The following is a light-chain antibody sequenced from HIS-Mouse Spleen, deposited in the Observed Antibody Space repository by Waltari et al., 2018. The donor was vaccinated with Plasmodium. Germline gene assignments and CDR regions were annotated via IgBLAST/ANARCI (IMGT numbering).Light chain of an antibody. CDR3: QSYDSSNWV. J-gene: IGLJ3*02. CDR2: EDN. Sequence: NFMLTQPPSVSESPGKTVPISCTRSSATISSHAVQWHQQRPCSAPTTVIYEDNQSPSGVPDRFSGSIDSSSNSASLTISGLKTEDEADYYCQSYDSSNWVFGGGTKLTVL. CDR1: SATISSHA. V-gene: IGLV6-57*04.